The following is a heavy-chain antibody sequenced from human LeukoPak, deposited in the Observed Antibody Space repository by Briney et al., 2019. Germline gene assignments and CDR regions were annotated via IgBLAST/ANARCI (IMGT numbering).Heavy chain of an antibody. Sequence: SETLSLTCTVSGGSISSGDYYWRWIRQPPGRGLEWIVYIYYSGSTYYNPSLKSRITITVNTSKNQFSLKLSSVTAADTAVYYCARDGKDYGLDAFDIWGQGTMVTVSS. D-gene: IGHD3-16*01. CDR3: ARDGKDYGLDAFDI. CDR2: IYYSGST. CDR1: GGSISSGDYY. V-gene: IGHV4-30-4*01. J-gene: IGHJ3*02.